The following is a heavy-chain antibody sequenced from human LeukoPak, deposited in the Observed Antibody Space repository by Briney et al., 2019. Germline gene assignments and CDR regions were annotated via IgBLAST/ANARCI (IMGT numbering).Heavy chain of an antibody. D-gene: IGHD6-13*01. J-gene: IGHJ5*02. V-gene: IGHV1-2*06. CDR2: SNPNSGGT. CDR3: AREVGYSSSWLGRFDP. CDR1: GYTFTGYY. Sequence: ASVKVSCKASGYTFTGYYIHWVRQAPGQGLEWMGRSNPNSGGTNYAQKFQGRVTMTRDTSASTVYMELSRLRSDDTAVYYCAREVGYSSSWLGRFDPWGQGTLVTVSS.